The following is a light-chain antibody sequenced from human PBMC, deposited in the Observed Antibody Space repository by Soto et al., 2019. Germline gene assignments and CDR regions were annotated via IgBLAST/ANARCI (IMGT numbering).Light chain of an antibody. Sequence: QLVLTQSSSASASLGSSVKLTCILSSGHSTYIIAWHQQQPGKAPRCLMTLDRSGSYNRGSGVPDRFSGSSSGADRYLTISNLQFEDEGDYYCETWYSNTHKVFGGGTKVTVL. CDR1: SGHSTYI. V-gene: IGLV4-60*02. J-gene: IGLJ3*02. CDR3: ETWYSNTHKV. CDR2: LDRSGSY.